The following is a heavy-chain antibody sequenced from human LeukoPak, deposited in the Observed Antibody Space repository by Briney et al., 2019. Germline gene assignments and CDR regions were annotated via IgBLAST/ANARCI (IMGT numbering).Heavy chain of an antibody. J-gene: IGHJ5*02. CDR2: IYYSGST. D-gene: IGHD3-3*01. CDR3: ARGLREPYYDFWSGYSTQNWSDP. Sequence: SETLSLTCAVYGGSFSGHYWSWIRQPPGKGLEWIGYIYYSGSTNYNPSLKSRVTISVDTSKNQFSLKLSSVTAADTAVYYCARGLREPYYDFWSGYSTQNWSDPWGQGTLVTVSS. V-gene: IGHV4-59*11. CDR1: GGSFSGHY.